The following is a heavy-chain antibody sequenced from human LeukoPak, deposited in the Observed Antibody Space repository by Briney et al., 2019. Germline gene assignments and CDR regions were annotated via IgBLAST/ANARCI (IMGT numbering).Heavy chain of an antibody. CDR1: GFTFSSIW. V-gene: IGHV3-7*05. Sequence: GGSLRLSCATSGFTFSSIWMSWVRQAPGKGLEWVANIKEDGSDKYYVDSVKGRFTISRDNAKNSQYLQMNSLRAEDTAVYYCARDTGYNTFDYWGQGTLVTVSS. CDR2: IKEDGSDK. CDR3: ARDTGYNTFDY. J-gene: IGHJ4*02. D-gene: IGHD5-24*01.